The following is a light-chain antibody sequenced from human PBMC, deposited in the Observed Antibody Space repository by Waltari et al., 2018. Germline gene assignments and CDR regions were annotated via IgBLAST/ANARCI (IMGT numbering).Light chain of an antibody. CDR3: QSYDSNLREV. CDR1: SGSIASDY. V-gene: IGLV6-57*04. Sequence: NFMLTQPHSVSESPGKTVIISCTRSSGSIASDYVQLYQPRPGSAPTTVICEDSHRPSGVPDRFSGSIDSSSNSASLTISGLRTEDEANYYCQSYDSNLREVFGGGTKLTVL. J-gene: IGLJ3*02. CDR2: EDS.